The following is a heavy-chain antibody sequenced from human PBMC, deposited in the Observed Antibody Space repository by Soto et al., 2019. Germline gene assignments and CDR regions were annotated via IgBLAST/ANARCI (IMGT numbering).Heavy chain of an antibody. CDR1: GFTFTSSA. CDR3: EAGYDFWSGPPGMDV. Sequence: EASVKVSCKASGFTFTSSAVQWVRQARGQRLEWIGWIVVGSGNTNYAQKFQERVTITRDMSTSTAYMELSSLRSEDTAVYYCEAGYDFWSGPPGMDVWGQGTTVTVSS. V-gene: IGHV1-58*01. J-gene: IGHJ6*02. D-gene: IGHD3-3*01. CDR2: IVVGSGNT.